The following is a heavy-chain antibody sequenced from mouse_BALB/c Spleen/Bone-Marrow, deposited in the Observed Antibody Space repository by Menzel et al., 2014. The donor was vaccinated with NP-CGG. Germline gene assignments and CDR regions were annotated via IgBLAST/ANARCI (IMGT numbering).Heavy chain of an antibody. J-gene: IGHJ2*01. Sequence: QVQLQQSAAELARPGASVKMSCKASGYTFTSYTIQWVKRRPGQGLEWIGYINPTRGYTDYNQKFKDKTTLTADKSSSTAYMQLSSLTSEDSAVYYCAREGTYYAFFDYWGQGTTLTVSS. CDR3: AREGTYYAFFDY. CDR1: GYTFTSYT. D-gene: IGHD1-1*01. CDR2: INPTRGYT. V-gene: IGHV1-4*02.